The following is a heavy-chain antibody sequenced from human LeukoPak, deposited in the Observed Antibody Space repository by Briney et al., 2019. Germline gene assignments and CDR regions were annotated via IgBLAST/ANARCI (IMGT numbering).Heavy chain of an antibody. D-gene: IGHD5-18*01. J-gene: IGHJ4*02. CDR1: GGSFSGYY. CDR3: ARGQVFGYHFDY. CDR2: INHSGST. V-gene: IGHV4-34*01. Sequence: SETLSLTCAVYGGSFSGYYWSWIRQPPGKGLEWIGEINHSGSTNYNPSLKSRVTISVDTSKNQFSLKLSSVTAADTAVYYCARGQVFGYHFDYWGQGTLVTVSS.